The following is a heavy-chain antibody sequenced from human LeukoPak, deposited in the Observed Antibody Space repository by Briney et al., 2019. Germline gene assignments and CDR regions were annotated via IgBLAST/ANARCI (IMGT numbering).Heavy chain of an antibody. CDR3: AGGWATADFDY. CDR1: GYTFTGYY. V-gene: IGHV1-2*02. Sequence: ASVKVSCKASGYTFTGYYMHWVRQAPGQGLEWMGWINLNSGGTNYAQKFQGRVTMTRDTSISTAYMELSRLRSDDTAVYYCAGGWATADFDYWGQGTLVTVSS. CDR2: INLNSGGT. J-gene: IGHJ4*02. D-gene: IGHD5-24*01.